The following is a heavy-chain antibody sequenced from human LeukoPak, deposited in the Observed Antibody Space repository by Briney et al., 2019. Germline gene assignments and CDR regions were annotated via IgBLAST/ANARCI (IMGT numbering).Heavy chain of an antibody. D-gene: IGHD3-3*01. CDR2: ISSSGSTI. Sequence: GGSLRLSCAASGFTVSNAWMSWVRQAPGKGLEWVSYISSSGSTIYYADSVKGRFTISRDNAKNSLYLQMNSLRAEDTAVYYCAREGSGYGLDYWGQGTLVTVSS. CDR3: AREGSGYGLDY. V-gene: IGHV3-11*01. J-gene: IGHJ4*02. CDR1: GFTVSNAW.